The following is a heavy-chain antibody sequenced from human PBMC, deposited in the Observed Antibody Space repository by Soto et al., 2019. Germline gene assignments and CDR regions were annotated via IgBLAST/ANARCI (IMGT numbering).Heavy chain of an antibody. J-gene: IGHJ4*02. CDR3: ASGPATPRDYFDY. CDR1: GGTFSSYA. Sequence: ASVKVSCKASGGTFSSYAISWVRQAPGQGLEWMGGIIPILGTANYAQKFQGRVTITADESTSTAYMELSSLRSEDTAVYYCASGPATPRDYFDYWGQGTLVTVSS. CDR2: IIPILGTA. D-gene: IGHD2-15*01. V-gene: IGHV1-69*13.